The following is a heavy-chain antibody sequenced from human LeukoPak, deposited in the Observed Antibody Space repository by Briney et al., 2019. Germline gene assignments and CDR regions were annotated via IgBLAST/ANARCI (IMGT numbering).Heavy chain of an antibody. Sequence: ASVKVSCKASGYTFTSYGISWVRQASGQGLEWMGWISAYNGNTNYAQKLQGRVTMTTDTSTSTAYMGLRSLRSDDTAVYYCARHTPFYDILTGSPGDAFDIWGQGTMVTVSS. V-gene: IGHV1-18*01. CDR3: ARHTPFYDILTGSPGDAFDI. D-gene: IGHD3-9*01. CDR2: ISAYNGNT. J-gene: IGHJ3*02. CDR1: GYTFTSYG.